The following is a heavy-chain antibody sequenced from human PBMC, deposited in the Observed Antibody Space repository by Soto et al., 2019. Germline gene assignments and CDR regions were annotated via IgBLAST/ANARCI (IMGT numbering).Heavy chain of an antibody. CDR3: GRAGPNKVQFDP. J-gene: IGHJ5*02. Sequence: SESLSLTCTVSGGSINSYFWSWIRQSPGKGLEWIGHIYYIGGTSYSRSLKSRVSLPVATSTDQLSLGLDSGTAADTPVYYWGRAGPNKVQFDPWGQGTLVTVSS. CDR1: GGSINSYF. CDR2: IYYIGGT. V-gene: IGHV4-59*01.